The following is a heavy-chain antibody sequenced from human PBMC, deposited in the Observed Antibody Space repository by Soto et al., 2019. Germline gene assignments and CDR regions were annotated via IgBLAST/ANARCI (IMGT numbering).Heavy chain of an antibody. CDR3: ARYIPGVRYYGMDV. Sequence: GGSLRLSCAASGFTFSSYAMTWVRQAPEKGLEWVSRISGSGGSTYHADSVKGRFTISRDNSGNTLFLEMYSLRAEDTAVYYCARYIPGVRYYGMDVWGQGTTVTVSS. CDR2: ISGSGGST. CDR1: GFTFSSYA. D-gene: IGHD2-2*01. V-gene: IGHV3-23*01. J-gene: IGHJ6*02.